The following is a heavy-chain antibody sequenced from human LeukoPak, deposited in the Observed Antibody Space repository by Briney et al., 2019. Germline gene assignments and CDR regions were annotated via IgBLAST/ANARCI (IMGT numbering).Heavy chain of an antibody. D-gene: IGHD3-22*01. CDR1: GFTFSGYW. Sequence: QTGGSLRLSCATSGFTFSGYWMTWVRQAPGKGLEWVANLKQDGSEKHYVDPVKGRFTISRDNARNSLYLQMNSLRAEDTAVYYCARGTDSSGSNSNYYFEYWGQGTLVTVSS. CDR2: LKQDGSEK. CDR3: ARGTDSSGSNSNYYFEY. J-gene: IGHJ4*02. V-gene: IGHV3-7*04.